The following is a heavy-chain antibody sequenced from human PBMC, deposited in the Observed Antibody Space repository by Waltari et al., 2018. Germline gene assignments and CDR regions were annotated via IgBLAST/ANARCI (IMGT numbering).Heavy chain of an antibody. V-gene: IGHV3-7*01. J-gene: IGHJ4*02. CDR1: GFTFSSYW. CDR2: IKQDGSEK. Sequence: EVQLVESGGGLVQPVGSLRLSCAASGFTFSSYWMSWVRQAPGKGLEWVANIKQDGSEKYYVDSVKGRFTISRDNAKNSLYLQMNSLRAEDTAVYYCARPLLAYCGGDCYSEFDYWGQGTLVTVSS. D-gene: IGHD2-21*01. CDR3: ARPLLAYCGGDCYSEFDY.